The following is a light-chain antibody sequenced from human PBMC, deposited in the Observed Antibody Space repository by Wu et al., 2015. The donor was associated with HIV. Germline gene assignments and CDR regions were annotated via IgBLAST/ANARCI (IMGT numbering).Light chain of an antibody. CDR1: QRVSSDY. CDR3: QHYRAI. V-gene: IGKV3-20*01. J-gene: IGKJ3*01. Sequence: EVVLTQSPGTLSLSPGERGTLSCRTSQRVSSDYLAWYQQRPGKAPRLLIYGASKRATGIPDRFSGSVSGTDFTLTISRLEPEDIGVYYCQHYRAIFGPGTKVEIK. CDR2: GAS.